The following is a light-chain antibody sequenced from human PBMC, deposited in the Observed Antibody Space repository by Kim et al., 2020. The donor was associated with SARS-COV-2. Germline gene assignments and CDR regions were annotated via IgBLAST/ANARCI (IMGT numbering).Light chain of an antibody. Sequence: ELTQPPSASGTPGQRVTISCAGSSSDIGSNTVSWYQQFPGTTPKLLIYSNVQRPSGVPDRFSGSKSGTSASLAISGLQSEDEADYYCASWDDNLGGWVFGGGTQLTV. J-gene: IGLJ3*02. CDR2: SNV. V-gene: IGLV1-44*01. CDR3: ASWDDNLGGWV. CDR1: SSDIGSNT.